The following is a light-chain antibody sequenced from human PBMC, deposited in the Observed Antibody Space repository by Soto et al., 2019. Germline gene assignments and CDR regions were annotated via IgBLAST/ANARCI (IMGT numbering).Light chain of an antibody. Sequence: DIQMTQSPSALSASVGDRVTITCRASQSISSWLAWYQQKPGKAPKLLIHKASSLESGVPSRFSGSGSGTQFTLTISSLQPDDFATSYCQQYNTYSTFGQGTKVEIK. CDR1: QSISSW. CDR2: KAS. V-gene: IGKV1-5*03. CDR3: QQYNTYST. J-gene: IGKJ1*01.